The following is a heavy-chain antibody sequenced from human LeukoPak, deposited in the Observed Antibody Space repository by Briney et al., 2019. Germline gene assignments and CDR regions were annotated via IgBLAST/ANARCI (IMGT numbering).Heavy chain of an antibody. CDR1: GFTFSSYA. J-gene: IGHJ6*02. CDR3: ASPSGSYVYYGMDV. D-gene: IGHD1-26*01. CDR2: ISYDGSNK. V-gene: IGHV3-30-3*01. Sequence: GGSLRLSCAASGFTFSSYAMHWVRQAPGKGLEWVAVISYDGSNKYYADSVKGRFTISRDNSKNTLYLQMNSLRAEDTAVYYCASPSGSYVYYGMDVWGQGTTATVSS.